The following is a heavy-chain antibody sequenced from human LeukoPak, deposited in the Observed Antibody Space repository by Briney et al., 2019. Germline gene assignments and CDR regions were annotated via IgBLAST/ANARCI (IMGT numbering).Heavy chain of an antibody. CDR1: GFTFSGYA. V-gene: IGHV3-23*01. J-gene: IGHJ4*02. D-gene: IGHD1-20*01. Sequence: PGGSLRLSCAASGFTFSGYAMSWVRQAPGKGLEWVSAISGSGGSTYYADSVKGRFTISRDNSKNTLYLQMNSLRAEDTAVYYCAKVRTNWNDADFDYWGQGTLVTVSS. CDR2: ISGSGGST. CDR3: AKVRTNWNDADFDY.